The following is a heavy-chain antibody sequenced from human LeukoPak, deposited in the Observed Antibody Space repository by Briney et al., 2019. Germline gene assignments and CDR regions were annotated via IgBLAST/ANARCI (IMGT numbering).Heavy chain of an antibody. V-gene: IGHV1-69*13. J-gene: IGHJ6*03. CDR3: ARSDIVVVVAATPDYSYYYMDV. CDR2: IIPIFGTA. CDR1: GGTFSSYA. D-gene: IGHD2-15*01. Sequence: SVKVSCKASGGTFSSYAISWVRQAPGQGLEWMGGIIPIFGTANYAQKFQGRVTITADESTSTAYMELSSLRSEDTAVYYCARSDIVVVVAATPDYSYYYMDVWGRGTTVTVSS.